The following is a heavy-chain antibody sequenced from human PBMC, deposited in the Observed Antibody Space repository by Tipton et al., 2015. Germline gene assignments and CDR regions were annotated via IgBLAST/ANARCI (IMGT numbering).Heavy chain of an antibody. CDR2: INHSGST. CDR3: ARAYDYGDSPPGPLGY. Sequence: GLVKPSETLSLTCAVYGGSFSGYFWSWIRQPPGKGLEWIGEINHSGSTNYNPSLKSRVTISVDTSKNQFSLILTSVTAADTAVYYCARAYDYGDSPPGPLGYWGQGTLVTVSS. D-gene: IGHD4-17*01. J-gene: IGHJ4*02. CDR1: GGSFSGYF. V-gene: IGHV4-34*01.